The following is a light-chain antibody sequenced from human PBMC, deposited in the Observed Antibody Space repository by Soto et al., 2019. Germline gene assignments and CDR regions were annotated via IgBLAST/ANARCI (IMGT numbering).Light chain of an antibody. CDR3: QQRSTWPFT. CDR2: GAS. CDR1: QSVSRY. Sequence: EIALTQSPATLSLSPGERATLSCRASQSVSRYLAWYQQTPGQAPRLLIHGASNRANGIPARFSGSASGTDFTLTISSLEPEDFAVYYCQQRSTWPFTFGPGTKVDIK. J-gene: IGKJ3*01. V-gene: IGKV3-11*01.